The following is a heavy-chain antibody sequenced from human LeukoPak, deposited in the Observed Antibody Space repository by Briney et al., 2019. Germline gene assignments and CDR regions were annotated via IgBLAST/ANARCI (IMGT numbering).Heavy chain of an antibody. Sequence: GGSLRLSCAASGFTFSSYAMHWVRQAPGKGLEWVARIYSDVRRIKYADSVKGRFTISRGNAKNTLYLQMNALRVEDTAVYYCATSPVISRDWGQGTLVTVSS. J-gene: IGHJ4*02. CDR3: ATSPVISRD. CDR2: IYSDVRRI. CDR1: GFTFSSYA. V-gene: IGHV3-74*03. D-gene: IGHD2-21*01.